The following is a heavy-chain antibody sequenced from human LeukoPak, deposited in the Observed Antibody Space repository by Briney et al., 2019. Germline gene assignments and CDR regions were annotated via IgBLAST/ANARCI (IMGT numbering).Heavy chain of an antibody. CDR1: GGSIGSGSYY. CDR2: IYTSGST. Sequence: NPSETLSLTCTVSGGSIGSGSYYWSWIRQPAGKGLEWIGHIYTSGSTNYNPSLKSRVTISVDTSKNQFSLKLNSVTAADTAVYYCARTTKGQWLVTSWFDPWGQGTLVTVSS. V-gene: IGHV4-61*09. J-gene: IGHJ5*02. CDR3: ARTTKGQWLVTSWFDP. D-gene: IGHD6-19*01.